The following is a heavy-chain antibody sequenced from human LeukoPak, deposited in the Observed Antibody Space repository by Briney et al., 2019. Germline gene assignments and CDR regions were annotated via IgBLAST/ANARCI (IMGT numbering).Heavy chain of an antibody. CDR3: ATGYYEPFAT. CDR2: ISDTGKT. J-gene: IGHJ5*02. Sequence: SETLSLTCSVSGASLSSYYWDWLRESPGEGLEWIGYISDTGKTDSHPSLKSRVTMSLGTSKTQFSLRLRSVTAADSAVYYCATGYYEPFATWGPGILVTVSS. CDR1: GASLSSYY. V-gene: IGHV4-59*01. D-gene: IGHD1-26*01.